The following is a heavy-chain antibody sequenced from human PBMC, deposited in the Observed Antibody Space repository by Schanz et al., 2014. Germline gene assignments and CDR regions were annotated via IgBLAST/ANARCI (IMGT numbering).Heavy chain of an antibody. CDR1: GFTFSDYY. V-gene: IGHV3-11*05. CDR3: ARLDSSSWYPRY. Sequence: VQVVESGGGLVKPGGSLRLSCAASGFTFSDYYMSWIRQAPGKGLEWVSYISSSGSYTNYADSVKGRFTTSRDNGKKSMYLQMNSLRAEDTAVYYCARLDSSSWYPRYWGQGTLVTVSS. D-gene: IGHD6-13*01. CDR2: ISSSGSYT. J-gene: IGHJ4*02.